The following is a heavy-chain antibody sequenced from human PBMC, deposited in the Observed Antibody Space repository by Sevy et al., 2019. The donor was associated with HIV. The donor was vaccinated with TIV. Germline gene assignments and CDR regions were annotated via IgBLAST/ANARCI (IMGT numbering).Heavy chain of an antibody. D-gene: IGHD6-13*01. CDR2: INHSGST. CDR3: ARVGIAAAGTEKWFDP. J-gene: IGHJ5*02. V-gene: IGHV4-34*01. Sequence: SETRSLTCAVYGGSFSGYYWSWIRQPPGKGLEWIGEINHSGSTNYNPSLKSRVTISVDTSKNQFSLKLSSVTAADTAVYYCARVGIAAAGTEKWFDPWGQGTLVTVSS. CDR1: GGSFSGYY.